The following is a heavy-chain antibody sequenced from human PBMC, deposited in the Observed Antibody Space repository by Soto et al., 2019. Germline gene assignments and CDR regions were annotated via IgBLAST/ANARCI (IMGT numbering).Heavy chain of an antibody. D-gene: IGHD2-2*01. J-gene: IGHJ5*02. CDR1: GYTFTSYG. CDR2: ISAYNGNT. Sequence: ASVKVSCKASGYTFTSYGISWVRQAPGQGLEWMGWISAYNGNTNYAQKLQGRVTMTTDTSTSTAYMELRSLRSDDTAVYYCARDPGLYCSSTGCYLDPWGQGSLVTVSS. CDR3: ARDPGLYCSSTGCYLDP. V-gene: IGHV1-18*01.